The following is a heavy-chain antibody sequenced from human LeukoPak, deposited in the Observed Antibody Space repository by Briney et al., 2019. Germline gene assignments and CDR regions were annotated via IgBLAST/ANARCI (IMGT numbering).Heavy chain of an antibody. CDR3: ARDSSDYYFDY. CDR1: GFTFNTYN. V-gene: IGHV3-21*01. Sequence: GGSLRLSCAASGFTFNTYNMNWVRQAPGQGLEWVSSITSSSSYIYYADSVKGRFTISRDNAKNSLYLQMNSLRAEDTAVYYCARDSSDYYFDYWGQGTLVTVSS. J-gene: IGHJ4*02. CDR2: ITSSSSYI. D-gene: IGHD3-22*01.